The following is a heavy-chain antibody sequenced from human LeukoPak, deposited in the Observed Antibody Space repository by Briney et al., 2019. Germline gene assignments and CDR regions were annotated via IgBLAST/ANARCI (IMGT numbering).Heavy chain of an antibody. CDR3: AKYKGNSHYYYYMDV. CDR2: ISDNGIGT. D-gene: IGHD4-23*01. J-gene: IGHJ6*03. Sequence: PGGSLRLSCAASGFTFSSFAMSWVRQAPGKGLEWVSAISDNGIGTYYADSVKGRFTVSRDNSKNTLYLQMSSLRAEDTAVYHCAKYKGNSHYYYYMDVWGKGTTVTVSS. V-gene: IGHV3-23*01. CDR1: GFTFSSFA.